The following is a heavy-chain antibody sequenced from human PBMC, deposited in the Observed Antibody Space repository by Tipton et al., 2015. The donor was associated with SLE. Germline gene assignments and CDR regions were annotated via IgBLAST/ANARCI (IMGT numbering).Heavy chain of an antibody. CDR3: ARGSFFDERRSGAGWFAP. CDR2: IFQSGNS. J-gene: IGHJ5*02. D-gene: IGHD3-3*01. V-gene: IGHV4-4*02. Sequence: TLSLTCDVSGGSVIGKNWWSWLRQPPGKGLQWIAEIFQSGNSNYNPSLRSRATISLDKSKNQVFLRLSSVTAADTAVYYCARGSFFDERRSGAGWFAPWGPGALVTVSS. CDR1: GGSVIGKNW.